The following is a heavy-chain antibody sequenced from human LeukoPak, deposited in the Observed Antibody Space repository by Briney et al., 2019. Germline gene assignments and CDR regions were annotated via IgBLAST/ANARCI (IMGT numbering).Heavy chain of an antibody. J-gene: IGHJ4*02. D-gene: IGHD3-22*01. CDR1: GFTFSSYA. CDR2: ISGSGGST. Sequence: GGSLRLSCAASGFTFSSYAMSWVRQAPGKGLGWVSAISGSGGSTYYADSVKGRFTISRDNSKNTLYVQMNSLRAEDTAVYYCAKAGYDSSGYYLGYWGQGTLVTVSS. V-gene: IGHV3-23*01. CDR3: AKAGYDSSGYYLGY.